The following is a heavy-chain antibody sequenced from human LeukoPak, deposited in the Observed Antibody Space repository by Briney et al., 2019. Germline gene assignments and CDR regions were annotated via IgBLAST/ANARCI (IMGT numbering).Heavy chain of an antibody. V-gene: IGHV4-59*12. D-gene: IGHD6-19*01. CDR1: GGSISSYY. CDR3: ARRIAVAGFFDY. J-gene: IGHJ4*02. CDR2: IYYSGST. Sequence: SETLSLTCTVSGGSISSYYWSWIRQPPGKGLEWIGYIYYSGSTYYNPSMKSRVTISEDTSKNQFSLKLSSVTAADTAVYYCARRIAVAGFFDYWGQGTLVTVSS.